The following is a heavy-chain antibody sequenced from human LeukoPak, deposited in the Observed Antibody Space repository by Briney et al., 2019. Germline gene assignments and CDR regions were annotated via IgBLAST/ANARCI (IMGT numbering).Heavy chain of an antibody. CDR1: GFTFSSYA. V-gene: IGHV3-23*01. CDR2: ISGSGGST. CDR3: ARVKSGWAAGTSYYYYGMDV. Sequence: QPGGSLRHSCAASGFTFSSYAMSWVRQAPGKGLEWVSAISGSGGSTYYADSVKGRFTISRDNSKNTLYLQMNSLRAEDTAVYYCARVKSGWAAGTSYYYYGMDVWGQGTTVTVSS. D-gene: IGHD6-13*01. J-gene: IGHJ6*02.